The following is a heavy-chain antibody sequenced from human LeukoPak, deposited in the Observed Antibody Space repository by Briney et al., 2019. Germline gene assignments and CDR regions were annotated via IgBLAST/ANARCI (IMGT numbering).Heavy chain of an antibody. Sequence: GGSLRLSCAASGFTFSSYSMNWVRQAPGKGLEWVSSISSSSSYIYYADSVKGRFTIYRDNAKNSLYLQMNSLRAEDTAVYYCAVNVDIVATITVDYWGQGTLVTVSS. D-gene: IGHD5-12*01. CDR3: AVNVDIVATITVDY. CDR2: ISSSSSYI. J-gene: IGHJ4*02. CDR1: GFTFSSYS. V-gene: IGHV3-21*01.